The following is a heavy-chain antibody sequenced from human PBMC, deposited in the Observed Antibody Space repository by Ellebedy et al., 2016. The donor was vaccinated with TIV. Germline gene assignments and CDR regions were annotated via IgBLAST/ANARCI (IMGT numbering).Heavy chain of an antibody. J-gene: IGHJ4*02. CDR2: IKQDGSEI. D-gene: IGHD3-16*01. CDR1: GFTFSSYW. Sequence: GESLKISCAASGFTFSSYWMSWVRQAPGKGLEWVANIKQDGSEIYYVDSVRGRFTISRDNAKNSLYLQMNSLRAEDTAVYYCARDWGDWNYWGQGTLVTVSS. V-gene: IGHV3-7*01. CDR3: ARDWGDWNY.